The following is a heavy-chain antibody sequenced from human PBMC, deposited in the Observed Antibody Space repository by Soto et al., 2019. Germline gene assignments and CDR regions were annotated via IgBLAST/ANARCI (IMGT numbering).Heavy chain of an antibody. Sequence: ASVKVSCKVTGGTHSSYAITWVRQAPGQGLEWMGGIIPIFGTRDYAQKFQGRVTITADPSTSTAYLELSGLTSGDTAVYYCARDGSDYSTSGHYDPWGQGTLVTVSS. CDR2: IIPIFGTR. D-gene: IGHD3-22*01. CDR3: ARDGSDYSTSGHYDP. CDR1: GGTHSSYA. V-gene: IGHV1-69*13. J-gene: IGHJ5*02.